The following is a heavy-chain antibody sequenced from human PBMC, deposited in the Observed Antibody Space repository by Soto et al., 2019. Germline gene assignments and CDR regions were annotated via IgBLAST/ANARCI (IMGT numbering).Heavy chain of an antibody. V-gene: IGHV4-39*01. CDR1: GGSISISTYY. CDR3: ARPPTASLDAFEI. Sequence: SETLSLTCTVSGGSISISTYYWCWIRQPKGKGLEWIGSIYYSGSTYYNPSLKSRVTISVDTSKNQSSLNLNSVTAADTAVYYCARPPTASLDAFEIWGQGTMVTVS. CDR2: IYYSGST. J-gene: IGHJ3*02.